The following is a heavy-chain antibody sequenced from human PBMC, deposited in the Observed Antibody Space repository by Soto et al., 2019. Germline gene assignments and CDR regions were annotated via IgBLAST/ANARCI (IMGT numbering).Heavy chain of an antibody. CDR3: ERGGYYGSGQLDY. D-gene: IGHD3-10*01. V-gene: IGHV1-69*02. J-gene: IGHJ4*02. Sequence: SVKVSCKASGGTFSSYTISWVRQAPGQGLEWMGRIIPILGIANYAQKFQGRVTITADKSTSTAYMELSSLRSEDTAVYYCERGGYYGSGQLDYWGQGTLVTVSS. CDR2: IIPILGIA. CDR1: GGTFSSYT.